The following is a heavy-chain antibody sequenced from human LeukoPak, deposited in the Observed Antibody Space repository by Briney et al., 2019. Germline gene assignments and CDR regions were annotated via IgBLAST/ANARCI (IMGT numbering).Heavy chain of an antibody. V-gene: IGHV4-34*01. Sequence: PSETLSLTCAVYGGSFSGYYWSWIRQPPGKGLEWIGEINHSGSTNYNPSLKSRVTISVDTSKNQFSLKLSSVTAADTAVYYCAREPGGYEYRSGIDYWGQGTLVTVSS. D-gene: IGHD3-3*01. CDR2: INHSGST. CDR3: AREPGGYEYRSGIDY. J-gene: IGHJ4*02. CDR1: GGSFSGYY.